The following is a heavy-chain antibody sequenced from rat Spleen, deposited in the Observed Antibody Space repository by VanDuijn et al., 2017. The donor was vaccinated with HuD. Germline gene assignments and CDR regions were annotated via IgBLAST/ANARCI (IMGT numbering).Heavy chain of an antibody. J-gene: IGHJ2*01. Sequence: EVQMVESGGGLVQPGRSLKLSCVASGFTLSDYGMGWVRQAPTKGLEWVATISSDGRRNYYRDSVKGRFTISRDNTKTTLYLQIDSLRSEDTATYYCARRHYGYTDYFDYWGQGVMVTVSS. V-gene: IGHV5-29*01. CDR1: GFTLSDYG. CDR2: ISSDGRRN. CDR3: ARRHYGYTDYFDY. D-gene: IGHD1-9*01.